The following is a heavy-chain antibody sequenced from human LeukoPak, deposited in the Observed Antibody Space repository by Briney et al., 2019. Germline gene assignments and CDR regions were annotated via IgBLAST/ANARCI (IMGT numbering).Heavy chain of an antibody. CDR2: VKQDGSEK. CDR1: GFTFSSYW. CDR3: VKDDGWVQYAN. Sequence: QSGGSLRLSCAASGFTFSSYWMSWVRQAPGQGLEWVANVKQDGSEKYYVDSVKGRFTISRDNSKNTLFLQMNSPRAEDTALYYCVKDDGWVQYANGGQGTLVTVSS. J-gene: IGHJ1*01. D-gene: IGHD5-24*01. V-gene: IGHV3-7*03.